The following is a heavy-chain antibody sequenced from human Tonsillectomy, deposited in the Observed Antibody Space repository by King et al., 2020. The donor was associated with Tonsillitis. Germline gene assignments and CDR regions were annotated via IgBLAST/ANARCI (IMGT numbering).Heavy chain of an antibody. J-gene: IGHJ6*02. CDR1: GFTFSSYG. CDR3: AKDAKISLLWFGELSYGMDV. Sequence: VQLVESGGGVVQPGRSLRLSCAASGFTFSSYGMHWVRQAPGKGLEWVAVISYDGSNKYYADSVKGRFTISRDNSKNTLYLQMNSLRAEDTAVYYCAKDAKISLLWFGELSYGMDVWGQGTTVTVSS. V-gene: IGHV3-30*18. CDR2: ISYDGSNK. D-gene: IGHD3-10*01.